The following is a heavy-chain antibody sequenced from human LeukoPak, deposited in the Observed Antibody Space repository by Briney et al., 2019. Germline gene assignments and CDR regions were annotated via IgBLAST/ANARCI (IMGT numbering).Heavy chain of an antibody. D-gene: IGHD6-13*01. CDR3: ARDPEQQLTPYFDY. CDR1: GGTFSSYA. V-gene: IGHV1-69*06. CDR2: IIPIFGTA. J-gene: IGHJ4*02. Sequence: ASVKVSCKASGGTFSSYAISWVRQAPGQGLEWMGGIIPIFGTANYAQKFQGRVTITADKSTSTAYMELSSLRSEDTAVYYCARDPEQQLTPYFDYWGQGTLVTVSS.